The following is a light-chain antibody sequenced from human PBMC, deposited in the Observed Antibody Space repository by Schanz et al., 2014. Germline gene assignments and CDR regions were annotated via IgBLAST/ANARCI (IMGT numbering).Light chain of an antibody. J-gene: IGLJ3*02. V-gene: IGLV2-8*01. CDR3: SSYTSSSTWV. CDR1: SSDIGNYNY. CDR2: EVT. Sequence: QSALTQPPSASGSPGQSVTISCTGTSSDIGNYNYVSWYQQHPGQAPKLVIYEVTKRPSGVPDRFSGSKSGNTASLTVSGLQAEDEADYYCSSYTSSSTWVFGGGTKVTVL.